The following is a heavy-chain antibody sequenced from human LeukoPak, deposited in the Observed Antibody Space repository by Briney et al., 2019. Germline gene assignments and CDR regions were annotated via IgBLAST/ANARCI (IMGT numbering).Heavy chain of an antibody. CDR2: IKSKTDGGTT. CDR1: GFTFSRYN. CDR3: TTELLLGYCSGGSCYYDY. V-gene: IGHV3-15*01. Sequence: GGSLRLSCAASGFTFSRYNMNWVRQAPGKGLEWVGRIKSKTDGGTTDYAAPVKGRFTISRDDSKNTLYLQMNSLKTEDTAVYYCTTELLLGYCSGGSCYYDYWGQGTLVTVSS. D-gene: IGHD2-15*01. J-gene: IGHJ4*02.